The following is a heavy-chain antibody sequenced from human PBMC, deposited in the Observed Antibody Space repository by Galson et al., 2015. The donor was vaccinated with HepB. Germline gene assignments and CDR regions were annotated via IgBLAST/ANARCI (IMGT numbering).Heavy chain of an antibody. J-gene: IGHJ3*02. Sequence: SVIPGYSVSSNSASCYCIRQSPSRGLEWLGRTYYRSKWYNDYALSVKSRISINPDTSKNQFSLQLNSVTPEDTAVYSCARGSSSLHAFEIWGQGTVVTVTS. CDR3: ARGSSSLHAFEI. CDR2: TYYRSKWYN. CDR1: GYSVSSNSAS. D-gene: IGHD6-13*01. V-gene: IGHV6-1*01.